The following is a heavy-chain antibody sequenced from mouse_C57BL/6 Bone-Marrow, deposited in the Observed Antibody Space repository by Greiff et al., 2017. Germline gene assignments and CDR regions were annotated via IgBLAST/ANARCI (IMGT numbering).Heavy chain of an antibody. Sequence: QVQLQQSGAELARPGASVKMSCKASGYTFTSYTMHWVKQRPGQGLEWIGYINPSSGYTKYNQKFKDKATLTTDKSSSTAYMQLSSLTSEDSAVYYCATGYDWYFDVWGTGTTVTVSS. CDR2: INPSSGYT. J-gene: IGHJ1*03. D-gene: IGHD1-2*01. V-gene: IGHV1-4*01. CDR1: GYTFTSYT. CDR3: ATGYDWYFDV.